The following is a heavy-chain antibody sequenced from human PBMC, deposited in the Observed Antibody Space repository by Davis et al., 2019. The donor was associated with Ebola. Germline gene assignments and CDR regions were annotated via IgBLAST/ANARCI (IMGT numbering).Heavy chain of an antibody. CDR2: IHHRGSA. J-gene: IGHJ4*02. Sequence: PSETLSLTCTVSGGSISSGGYYWAWTRPRPGEGLVWIGFIHHRGSAYYNPSLTSRLSISVDTSKNQFFLNLQSVTAADTAFYFCARLGVAAPGAKEFWGQGTLVSVSS. V-gene: IGHV4-31*03. D-gene: IGHD6-13*01. CDR3: ARLGVAAPGAKEF. CDR1: GGSISSGGYY.